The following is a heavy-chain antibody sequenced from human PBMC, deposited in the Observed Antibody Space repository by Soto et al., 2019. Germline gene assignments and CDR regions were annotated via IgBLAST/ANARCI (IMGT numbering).Heavy chain of an antibody. V-gene: IGHV1-18*04. CDR1: CYNFRPYC. CDR3: ARDLDPSGSYYTDY. D-gene: IGHD3-10*01. Sequence: ASVKVSFKACCYNFRPYCVNWLRQSPGQGLEWMGWISPWKGNTNYAQSFQGRVTMTTDTSTSTAYMELRSLTSDDTAVYYCARDLDPSGSYYTDYWGPGTLVTSPQ. CDR2: ISPWKGNT. J-gene: IGHJ4*02.